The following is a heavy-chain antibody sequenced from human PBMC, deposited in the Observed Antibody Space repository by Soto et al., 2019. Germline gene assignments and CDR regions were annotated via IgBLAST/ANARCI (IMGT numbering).Heavy chain of an antibody. Sequence: EVQLVESGGGLVQPGGSLRLSCAASGFTFSDHFMDWVRQAPGKGLEWVGRTRNKANSYSIAYAASVKGSFTISRDDSQSSLYLQMDSVKTEDTALYYCARESSFCSGSDCYFIAPFDYWGQGTLVTVSS. V-gene: IGHV3-72*01. J-gene: IGHJ4*02. CDR2: TRNKANSYSI. D-gene: IGHD2-21*01. CDR3: ARESSFCSGSDCYFIAPFDY. CDR1: GFTFSDHF.